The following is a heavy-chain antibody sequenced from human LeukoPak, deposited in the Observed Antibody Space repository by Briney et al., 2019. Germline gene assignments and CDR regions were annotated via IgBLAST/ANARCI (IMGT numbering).Heavy chain of an antibody. J-gene: IGHJ4*02. D-gene: IGHD6-19*01. Sequence: GGSLRLSCAASGFTFSDYYMSWIRQAPGKGLEWVSYISSSGSTIYYADSVKGRFTISRDNAKNSLYLQMNSPRAEDTAVYHCAREDIAVAGFDYWGQGTLVTVSP. V-gene: IGHV3-11*01. CDR1: GFTFSDYY. CDR2: ISSSGSTI. CDR3: AREDIAVAGFDY.